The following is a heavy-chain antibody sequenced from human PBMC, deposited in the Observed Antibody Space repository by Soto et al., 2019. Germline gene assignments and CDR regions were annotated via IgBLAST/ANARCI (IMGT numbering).Heavy chain of an antibody. CDR1: GGSISSSSYY. V-gene: IGHV4-39*01. CDR2: IYYSGST. D-gene: IGHD6-6*01. Sequence: SETLSLTCTVSGGSISSSSYYWGWIRQPPGKGLEWIGSIYYSGSTYYNPSLKSRVTISVDTSKNQFSLKLSSVTAADTAVYYCAKSGAARRNYFDYWGQGTLVTVSS. CDR3: AKSGAARRNYFDY. J-gene: IGHJ4*02.